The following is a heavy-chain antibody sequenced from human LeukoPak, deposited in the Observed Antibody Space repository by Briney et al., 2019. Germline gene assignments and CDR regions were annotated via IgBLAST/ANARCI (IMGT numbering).Heavy chain of an antibody. D-gene: IGHD5-12*01. CDR3: ARRGPYSAYDYYYYGMDV. J-gene: IGHJ6*04. CDR2: ISYDGSNK. CDR1: GFTFSSYA. Sequence: GGSLRLSRAAPGFTFSSYALHWVRPTPGKGLGWGGVISYDGSNKYYADSVKGRFTISRDNSKNTLSLQMNSLRAEDTAVYYCARRGPYSAYDYYYYGMDVWGKGTTVTVSS. V-gene: IGHV3-30*04.